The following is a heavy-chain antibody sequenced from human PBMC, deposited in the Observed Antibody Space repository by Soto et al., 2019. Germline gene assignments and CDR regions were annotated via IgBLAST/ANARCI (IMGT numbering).Heavy chain of an antibody. J-gene: IGHJ6*02. V-gene: IGHV3-30-3*01. D-gene: IGHD1-1*01. CDR2: ISYDGDNK. Sequence: QVQLVESGGGVVQPGRSLRLSCAASGFTFSYHALNWVRQAPGKGLEWVAVISYDGDNKYIAESVKGRFTISRDNSKNTVSLPMNSRRAEDTAMYFCARGTTTSAFSTRDVWGQGTTVTVSS. CDR1: GFTFSYHA. CDR3: ARGTTTSAFSTRDV.